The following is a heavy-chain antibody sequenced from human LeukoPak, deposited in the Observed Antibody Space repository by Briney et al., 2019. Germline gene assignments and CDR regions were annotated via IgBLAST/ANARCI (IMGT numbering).Heavy chain of an antibody. CDR3: ARESVAAAGPLDY. D-gene: IGHD6-13*01. CDR1: GFTFSSYW. J-gene: IGHJ4*02. V-gene: IGHV3-74*01. CDR2: INSDGSST. Sequence: PGGSLRLSCAASGFTFSSYWMHWVRQAPGKGLVWVSRINSDGSSTSYADSVKGRFTISRDNAKNTLYLQMNSLRAEDTAVYYCARESVAAAGPLDYWGQGTLVTVSS.